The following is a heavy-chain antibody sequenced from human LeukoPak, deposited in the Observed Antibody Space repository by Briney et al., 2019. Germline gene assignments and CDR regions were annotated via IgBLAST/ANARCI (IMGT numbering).Heavy chain of an antibody. Sequence: GSLRLSCAASGFTFSSYNMNWVRQPPGKGLEWIGEINHSGSTNYNPSLKSRVTISVDTSKNQFSLKLSSVTAADTAVYYCARPRITMVRGVKLWYFDLWGRGTLVTVSS. CDR2: INHSGST. CDR3: ARPRITMVRGVKLWYFDL. J-gene: IGHJ2*01. CDR1: GFTFSSYN. V-gene: IGHV4-34*01. D-gene: IGHD3-10*01.